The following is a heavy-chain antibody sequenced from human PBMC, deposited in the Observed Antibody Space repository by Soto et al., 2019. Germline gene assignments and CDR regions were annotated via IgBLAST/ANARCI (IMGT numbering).Heavy chain of an antibody. Sequence: SSETLSLTCAVSGGSISSSNWWRWVRQPPGKGLEWIGEIYHSGSTNYNPSLKSRVTISVDKSKNQFSLKLSSVTAADTAVYYCARMGAVAGNYYYGMDVWGQGTTVTVSS. V-gene: IGHV4-4*02. J-gene: IGHJ6*02. D-gene: IGHD6-19*01. CDR1: GGSISSSNW. CDR3: ARMGAVAGNYYYGMDV. CDR2: IYHSGST.